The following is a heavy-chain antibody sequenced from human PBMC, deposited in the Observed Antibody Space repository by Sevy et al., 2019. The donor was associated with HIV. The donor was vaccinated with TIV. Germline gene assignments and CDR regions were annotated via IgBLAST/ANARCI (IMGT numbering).Heavy chain of an antibody. CDR3: AREYNSVWYRSFDY. Sequence: GGSLRLSCAASGFMFNSYWMSWVRQAPGKGLEWVANIKQDGSEKYYVDSVKGRFTISRDNAKNSLYLQMNSLRAEDTAVYYCAREYNSVWYRSFDYWGQGTLVTVSS. V-gene: IGHV3-7*01. D-gene: IGHD6-19*01. CDR1: GFMFNSYW. J-gene: IGHJ4*02. CDR2: IKQDGSEK.